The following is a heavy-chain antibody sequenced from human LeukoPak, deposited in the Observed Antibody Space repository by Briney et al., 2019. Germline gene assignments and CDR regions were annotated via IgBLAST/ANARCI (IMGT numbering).Heavy chain of an antibody. V-gene: IGHV4-61*01. CDR1: GGSISSSSYY. J-gene: IGHJ4*02. CDR3: ARGANWLFDS. D-gene: IGHD7-27*01. CDR2: IYYTGSS. Sequence: SETLSLTCTVSGGSISSSSYYWTWIRQPPGKGLEWIGYIYYTGSSSYNPSLKNRVTISVDTSKNQFSLRLSSVIAADTAVYYCARGANWLFDSWGQGTLVTVSS.